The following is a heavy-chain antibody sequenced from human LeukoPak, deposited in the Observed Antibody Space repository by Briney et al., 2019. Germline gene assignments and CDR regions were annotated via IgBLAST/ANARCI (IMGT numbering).Heavy chain of an antibody. CDR1: GFTFSSYA. CDR3: AKGRGWEASYYYYYMDV. J-gene: IGHJ6*03. Sequence: GPLRLSCAASGFTFSSYAMSWVRQAPGKGLEWVSAISGSGGSTYYADSVKGRFTISRDNSKNTLYLQMNSLRAEDTAVYYCAKGRGWEASYYYYYMDVWGKGTTVTISS. CDR2: ISGSGGST. V-gene: IGHV3-23*01. D-gene: IGHD1-26*01.